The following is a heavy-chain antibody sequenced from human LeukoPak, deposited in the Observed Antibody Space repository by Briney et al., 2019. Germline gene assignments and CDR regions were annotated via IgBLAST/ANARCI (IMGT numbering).Heavy chain of an antibody. D-gene: IGHD3-22*01. CDR3: AKGGSSPRSDSGDYYRVFEY. V-gene: IGHV3-23*01. CDR2: IGDSGDVT. CDR1: GFTFNKYV. Sequence: GGSLRLSCAASGFTFNKYVMTWVRQAPGRGLEWVAVIGDSGDVTHYADSVRGRFTVSRDNPKNTLYLQMNSLRAEDTAVYYCAKGGSSPRSDSGDYYRVFEYWAQGTLVTVSS. J-gene: IGHJ4*02.